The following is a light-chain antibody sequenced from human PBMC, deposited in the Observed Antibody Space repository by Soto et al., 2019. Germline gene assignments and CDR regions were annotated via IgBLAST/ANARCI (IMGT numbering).Light chain of an antibody. J-gene: IGKJ1*01. CDR2: AGS. V-gene: IGKV3-20*01. CDR3: QPYASLQRT. CDR1: QSVTSSS. Sequence: DIVLTQSPGTLSLSPGDRATLSCRASQSVTSSSIAWFQQKPGQAPRLFIYAGSRRATGIPDRFSGSGSGTDFTLTITTLEPEDFAVYYCQPYASLQRTFGQGTKVEIK.